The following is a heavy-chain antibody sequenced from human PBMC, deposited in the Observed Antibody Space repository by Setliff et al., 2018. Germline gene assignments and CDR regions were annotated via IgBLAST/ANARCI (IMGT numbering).Heavy chain of an antibody. CDR2: ISAYNGNT. D-gene: IGHD3-22*01. CDR1: GYTFTSYG. J-gene: IGHJ4*02. Sequence: GASVKVSCKASGYTFTSYGISWVRQAPGQGLEWMGWISAYNGNTNYAQKFQGRVTITTDESTNTAYMELSSLRSEDTAVYYCARDSRTYYYDTTGPHFDYWGQGTLVTV. CDR3: ARDSRTYYYDTTGPHFDY. V-gene: IGHV1-18*01.